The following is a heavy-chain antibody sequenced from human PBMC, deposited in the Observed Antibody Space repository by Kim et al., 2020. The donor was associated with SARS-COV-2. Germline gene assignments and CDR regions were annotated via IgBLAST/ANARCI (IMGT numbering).Heavy chain of an antibody. CDR3: ARDLDIVVVPAISAGMDV. V-gene: IGHV1-46*01. J-gene: IGHJ6*02. D-gene: IGHD2-2*01. Sequence: QGRVTMTRDTSTSTVYMELSSLRSEDTAVYYCARDLDIVVVPAISAGMDVWGQGTTVTVSS.